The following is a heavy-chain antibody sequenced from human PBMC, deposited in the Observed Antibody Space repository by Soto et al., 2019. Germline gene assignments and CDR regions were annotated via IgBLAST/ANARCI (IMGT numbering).Heavy chain of an antibody. V-gene: IGHV1-18*01. CDR2: ISPDNGNT. D-gene: IGHD5-12*01. CDR1: GYTFTIYG. CDR3: ARALGYSGYAGMDV. J-gene: IGHJ6*02. Sequence: QVQLVQSGGEVKKPGASVKVSCKASGYTFTIYGINWVRQAPGKGLEWMGWISPDNGNTNYAQKLQGRVTMTTDTSTSTAYMEVRSLISDDTAVYYCARALGYSGYAGMDVWGQGTTVTVSS.